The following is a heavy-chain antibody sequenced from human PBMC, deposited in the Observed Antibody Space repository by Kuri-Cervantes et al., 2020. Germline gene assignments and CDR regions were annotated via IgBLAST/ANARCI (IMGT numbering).Heavy chain of an antibody. CDR1: GYTFTSYD. D-gene: IGHD5-18*01. V-gene: IGHV1-8*01. CDR3: ARLRGYSYGFDDY. CDR2: MNPNSGNT. J-gene: IGHJ4*02. Sequence: SVKVSCKASGYTFTSYDINWVRQATGQGLEWMGWMNPNSGNTGYAQKFQGRVTITADESTSTAYMELSSLRSEDTAVYYCARLRGYSYGFDDYWGQGTLVTVSS.